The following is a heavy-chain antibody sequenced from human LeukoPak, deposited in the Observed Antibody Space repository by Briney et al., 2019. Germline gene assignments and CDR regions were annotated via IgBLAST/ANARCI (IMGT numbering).Heavy chain of an antibody. CDR2: ISYDGSNK. CDR1: GFTFSSYA. D-gene: IGHD5-18*01. Sequence: GGSLRLSCAASGFTFSSYAMHWVRQAPGKGLEWVAVISYDGSNKYYADSVKGRFTISRDNSKNTLYLQMGSLRAEGMAVYYCARASSVTAMVPTDYWGQGTLVTVSS. V-gene: IGHV3-30*14. J-gene: IGHJ4*02. CDR3: ARASSVTAMVPTDY.